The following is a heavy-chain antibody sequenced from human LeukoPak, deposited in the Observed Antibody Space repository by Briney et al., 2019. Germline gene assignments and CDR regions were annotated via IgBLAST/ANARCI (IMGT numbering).Heavy chain of an antibody. Sequence: GGSLRLSCAASGFTFSSYAMSWVRQAPGKGLEWVSGIVGDASDTYYIDSVKGRFTLSRDNFKHTMSLEMNSLRVEDTAVYYCAKDFKSGDGYWDFDYWGQGILVTVSS. CDR1: GFTFSSYA. D-gene: IGHD5-24*01. V-gene: IGHV3-23*01. CDR3: AKDFKSGDGYWDFDY. CDR2: IVGDASDT. J-gene: IGHJ4*02.